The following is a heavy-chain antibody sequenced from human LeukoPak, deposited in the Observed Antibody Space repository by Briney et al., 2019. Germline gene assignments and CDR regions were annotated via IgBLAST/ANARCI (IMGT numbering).Heavy chain of an antibody. CDR1: GYLVTSYG. J-gene: IGHJ6*02. CDR3: ARVKGLPTVVSRQFGIGSPQSKGYYYYGMDV. D-gene: IGHD4-23*01. CDR2: ISAYNGIT. Sequence: ASVRVCCTAAGYLVTSYGISWVREAAGHGLGGWGWISAYNGITDYAHTLQGRVTMTTDTSTSTAYMELRSLRSDATAVYYCARVKGLPTVVSRQFGIGSPQSKGYYYYGMDVWGQGTTVTVSS. V-gene: IGHV1-18*01.